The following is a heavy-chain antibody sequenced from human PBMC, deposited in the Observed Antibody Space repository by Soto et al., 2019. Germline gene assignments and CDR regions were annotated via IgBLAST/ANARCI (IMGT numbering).Heavy chain of an antibody. J-gene: IGHJ3*02. D-gene: IGHD3-22*01. Sequence: GGSLRLSCAASGFTFSSYGMHWVRQAPGKGLEWVAVIWYDGSNKYYADSVKGRFTISRDNSKNTLYLQMNSLRAEDTAVYYCASEDQYYYDSSGYFHAFDIWGQGTMVTVS. CDR3: ASEDQYYYDSSGYFHAFDI. CDR2: IWYDGSNK. V-gene: IGHV3-33*01. CDR1: GFTFSSYG.